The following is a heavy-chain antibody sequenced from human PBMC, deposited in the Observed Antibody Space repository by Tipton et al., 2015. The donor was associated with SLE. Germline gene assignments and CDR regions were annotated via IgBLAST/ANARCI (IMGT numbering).Heavy chain of an antibody. V-gene: IGHV4-61*01. Sequence: TLSLTCTVSGGSVSSGSYYWSWIRQPPGKGLEWIGYIYYSGSTNYNPSLKSRVTISVDTSKNQFSLKLGSVTAADTAVYYCARVDWPYFDYWGQGTLVTVSS. CDR3: ARVDWPYFDY. CDR2: IYYSGST. D-gene: IGHD3/OR15-3a*01. CDR1: GGSVSSGSYY. J-gene: IGHJ4*02.